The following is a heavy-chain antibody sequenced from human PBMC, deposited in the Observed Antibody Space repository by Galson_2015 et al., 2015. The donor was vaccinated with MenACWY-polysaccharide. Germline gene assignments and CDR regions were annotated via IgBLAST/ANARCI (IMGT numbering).Heavy chain of an antibody. CDR3: ARLTGPYSYYFYYMDV. D-gene: IGHD3-9*01. J-gene: IGHJ6*03. V-gene: IGHV5-51*01. Sequence: QSGAEVKKPGEFLKISCTGSGYDFTTYWIAWVRQMPGKGLEWMGIIYPGDSDSTYSPSFQGQVTFSVDKSITTAYLQWASLKASAPAIYYCARLTGPYSYYFYYMDVWGKGTTVTVSS. CDR2: IYPGDSDS. CDR1: GYDFTTYW.